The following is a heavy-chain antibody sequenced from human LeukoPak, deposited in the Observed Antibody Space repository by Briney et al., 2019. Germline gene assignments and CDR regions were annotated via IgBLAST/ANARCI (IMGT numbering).Heavy chain of an antibody. Sequence: ASVKVSCKASGYTFTGYYMNWVRQAPGQGLEWMGWINPNSGGTNYAQKFQGWVTMTRDTSISTAYMELSRLRSDDTAVYYCARAVNQDISLDYWGQGTLVTVSS. D-gene: IGHD5-12*01. CDR1: GYTFTGYY. J-gene: IGHJ4*02. CDR3: ARAVNQDISLDY. V-gene: IGHV1-2*04. CDR2: INPNSGGT.